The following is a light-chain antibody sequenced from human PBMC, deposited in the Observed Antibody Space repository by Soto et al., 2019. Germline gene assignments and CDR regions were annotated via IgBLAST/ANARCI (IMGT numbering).Light chain of an antibody. CDR1: QSISNW. CDR2: DAY. Sequence: DIQMTQSPSTLSASVGDRVTITCRASQSISNWLAWYQQKPGKAPKLLIYDAYSLESGVPSRFSGSGSGTECTLTISSLQRDDFATYYCQQYNTYSPPWTFGQGTKVEIE. V-gene: IGKV1-5*01. CDR3: QQYNTYSPPWT. J-gene: IGKJ1*01.